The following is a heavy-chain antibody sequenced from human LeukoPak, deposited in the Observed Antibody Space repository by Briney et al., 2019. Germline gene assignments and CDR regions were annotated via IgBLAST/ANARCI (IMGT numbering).Heavy chain of an antibody. CDR1: GFIFSNYS. CDR3: AREERGLAIDY. D-gene: IGHD5-12*01. CDR2: ISASDGST. V-gene: IGHV3-64*01. J-gene: IGHJ4*02. Sequence: PGGTLGLSCAASGFIFSNYSMHWVRQAPGKGLEYVSAISASDGSTYYASSVKGRFTISRDNSKSMLYLQMGSLRDEDMAVYYCAREERGLAIDYWGQGTLVTVSS.